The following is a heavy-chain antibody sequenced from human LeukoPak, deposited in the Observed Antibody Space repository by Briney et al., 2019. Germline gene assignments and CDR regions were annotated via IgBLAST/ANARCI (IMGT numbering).Heavy chain of an antibody. Sequence: SETLSLTCTVSGGFISSYYWSWIRQPPGKGLEWIGYIYYSGSTNYNPSLKSRVTISVDTSKNQFSLKLRSVTAADTAVYYCARRAINSVMFDYWGQGTLVTVSS. CDR3: ARRAINSVMFDY. V-gene: IGHV4-59*01. CDR2: IYYSGST. J-gene: IGHJ4*02. D-gene: IGHD3-16*01. CDR1: GGFISSYY.